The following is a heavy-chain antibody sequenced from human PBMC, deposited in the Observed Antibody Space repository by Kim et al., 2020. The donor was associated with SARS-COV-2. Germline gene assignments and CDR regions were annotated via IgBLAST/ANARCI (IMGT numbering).Heavy chain of an antibody. J-gene: IGHJ5*02. Sequence: ASVKVSCKTSGYTFTTNGITWVRQAPGQGLEWMGWIRPNNGNTKYAEKFQGRVSLSTDASTSTAYMELRSLRSEDTAVYYCARSVQSSYDFGSGYTYNWFHPWGQGTQVTVAS. CDR3: ARSVQSSYDFGSGYTYNWFHP. D-gene: IGHD3-3*01. CDR1: GYTFTTNG. CDR2: IRPNNGNT. V-gene: IGHV1-18*04.